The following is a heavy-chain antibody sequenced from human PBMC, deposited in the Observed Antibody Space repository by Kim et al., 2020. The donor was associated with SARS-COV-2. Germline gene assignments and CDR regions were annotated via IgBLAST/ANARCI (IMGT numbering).Heavy chain of an antibody. J-gene: IGHJ4*02. V-gene: IGHV1-18*01. D-gene: IGHD5-12*01. Sequence: AQKLQGRVTMTTDTSTSTAYMELRRLRSDDTAVYYCARQYSGYDFVYFDYWGQGTLVTVSS. CDR3: ARQYSGYDFVYFDY.